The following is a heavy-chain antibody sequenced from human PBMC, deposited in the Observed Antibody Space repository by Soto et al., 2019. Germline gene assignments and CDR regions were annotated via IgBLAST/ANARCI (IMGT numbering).Heavy chain of an antibody. CDR1: GYTFTSYG. J-gene: IGHJ4*02. CDR3: ARTRITIFGVVIQSRVFDY. CDR2: ISAYNGNT. V-gene: IGHV1-18*01. D-gene: IGHD3-3*01. Sequence: RASVKVSCKASGYTFTSYGISWVRQAPGQGLEWMGWISAYNGNTNYAQKLQGRVTMTTDTSTSTAYMELRSLRSDDTAVYYCARTRITIFGVVIQSRVFDYWGQGTLVTVSS.